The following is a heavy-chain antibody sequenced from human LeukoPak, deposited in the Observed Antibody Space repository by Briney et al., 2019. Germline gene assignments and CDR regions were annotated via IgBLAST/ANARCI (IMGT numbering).Heavy chain of an antibody. CDR1: GFTFSSYG. CDR2: ISYDGSNK. J-gene: IGHJ3*02. Sequence: GGSLRLSCAASGFTFSSYGMHWVRQAPGKGLEWVAVISYDGSNKYYADSVKGRFTISRDNSKNTLYLQMNSLRAEDTAVYYCRGVLWNDDFDIWGQGTMVTVSS. CDR3: RGVLWNDDFDI. V-gene: IGHV3-30*03. D-gene: IGHD3-10*01.